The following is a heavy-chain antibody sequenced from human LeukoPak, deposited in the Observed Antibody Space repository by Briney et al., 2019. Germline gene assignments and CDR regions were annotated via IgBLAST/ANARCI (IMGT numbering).Heavy chain of an antibody. Sequence: GASVKVSCKASGYTFTSYYMHWVRQAPGQGLEWMGIINPSGGSTSYAQKFQGRVTITTDESTSTAYMELSSLRSEDTAVYYCARVGRDPAGGPSQYWGQGTLVTVSS. D-gene: IGHD2-21*02. CDR3: ARVGRDPAGGPSQY. CDR2: INPSGGST. CDR1: GYTFTSYY. J-gene: IGHJ4*02. V-gene: IGHV1-46*01.